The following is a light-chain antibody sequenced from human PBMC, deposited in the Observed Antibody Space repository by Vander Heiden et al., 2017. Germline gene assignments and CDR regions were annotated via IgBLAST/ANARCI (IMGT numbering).Light chain of an antibody. Sequence: YVLTQPPSVSVAPGLTPRNTRGRNNIRSKSVHWYQQKPGQAPVLVVYDDSDRPSGIPERFSGSNSGNTATLTISRVEAGDESDYYCQVWDSSSDHPVVFGGGTKLTVL. CDR2: DDS. V-gene: IGLV3-21*02. CDR1: NIRSKS. J-gene: IGLJ2*01. CDR3: QVWDSSSDHPVV.